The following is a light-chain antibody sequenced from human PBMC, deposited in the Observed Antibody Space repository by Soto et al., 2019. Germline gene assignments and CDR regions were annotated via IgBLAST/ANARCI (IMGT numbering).Light chain of an antibody. Sequence: EIVLTQSPGTLSLSPGERATLSCRASQSVSTFLAWYQQKPGQAPRLLIYDVSKRAPGIPARFSGSGSGTVFTITISSLEPDDFAVYYCQQNSNRQGSFGRGTKVDIK. J-gene: IGKJ1*01. CDR3: QQNSNRQGS. V-gene: IGKV3D-11*02. CDR2: DVS. CDR1: QSVSTF.